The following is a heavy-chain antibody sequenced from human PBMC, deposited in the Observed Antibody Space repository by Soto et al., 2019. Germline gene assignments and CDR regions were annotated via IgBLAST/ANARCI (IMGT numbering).Heavy chain of an antibody. D-gene: IGHD5-18*01. J-gene: IGHJ6*02. Sequence: ASVKVSCKASGYTFTSYDINWVRQATGQGLEWMGWMNPNSGNTGYAQKFQGRVTMTRNTSVSTAYMELSSLRSEDTAVYYCARERGYRQGTSGMDVWGQGTTVTVSS. V-gene: IGHV1-8*01. CDR2: MNPNSGNT. CDR3: ARERGYRQGTSGMDV. CDR1: GYTFTSYD.